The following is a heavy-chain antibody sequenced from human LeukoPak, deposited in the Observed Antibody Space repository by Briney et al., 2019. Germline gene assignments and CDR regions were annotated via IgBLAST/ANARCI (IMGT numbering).Heavy chain of an antibody. CDR3: AKREGDYYDSSGYPPFDY. CDR2: ISGSGGST. CDR1: GFTFSSYA. Sequence: EGSLRLSCAASGFTFSSYAMSWVRQAPGKGLEWVSAISGSGGSTYYADSVKGRFTISRDNSKNTLYLQMNSLRAEDTAVYYCAKREGDYYDSSGYPPFDYWGQGTLVTVSS. D-gene: IGHD3-22*01. V-gene: IGHV3-23*01. J-gene: IGHJ4*02.